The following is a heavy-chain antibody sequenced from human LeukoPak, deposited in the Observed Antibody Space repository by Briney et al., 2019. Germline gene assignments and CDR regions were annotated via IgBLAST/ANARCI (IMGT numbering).Heavy chain of an antibody. CDR1: GVTFSSYG. CDR3: TNTEDIVVVPGDNS. Sequence: PGRSLRLSCAACGVTFSSYGMHWVRQAPGKGLEWVATVSYDGTYNYYPDSVKGRFTISRDNSKNTLYLQMNSLRVEDTAVYYCTNTEDIVVVPGDNSWGQGTLVTVSS. J-gene: IGHJ4*02. CDR2: VSYDGTYN. V-gene: IGHV3-30*06. D-gene: IGHD2-2*01.